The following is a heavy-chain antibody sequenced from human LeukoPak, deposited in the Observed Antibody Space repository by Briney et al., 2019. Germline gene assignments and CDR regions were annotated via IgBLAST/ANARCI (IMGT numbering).Heavy chain of an antibody. V-gene: IGHV4-61*01. CDR2: IYYSGST. J-gene: IGHJ1*01. Sequence: PSETLSLTCTVSGGSVISGSYSWSWIRQPPGKGLEWIGYIYYSGSTNYNPSLKSRVTISVDTSKNQFSLKLSSVTAADTAVYYCARADYGGNYHDAEYFQHWGQGTLVTVSS. D-gene: IGHD4-23*01. CDR1: GGSVISGSYS. CDR3: ARADYGGNYHDAEYFQH.